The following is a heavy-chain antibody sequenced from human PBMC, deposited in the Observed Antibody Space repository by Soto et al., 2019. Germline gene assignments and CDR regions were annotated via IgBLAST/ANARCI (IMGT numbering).Heavy chain of an antibody. D-gene: IGHD3-22*01. J-gene: IGHJ6*02. Sequence: SVQVSCKESRGTFSSYAIGCVRRAPGQGLEWMGGIIPIFGTANYAQKFQGRVTITADESTSTAYMELSSLRSEDTAVYYCARDERDDSSGYYEGNYYYGMDVWGQGTTVTVSS. CDR2: IIPIFGTA. CDR3: ARDERDDSSGYYEGNYYYGMDV. V-gene: IGHV1-69*13. CDR1: RGTFSSYA.